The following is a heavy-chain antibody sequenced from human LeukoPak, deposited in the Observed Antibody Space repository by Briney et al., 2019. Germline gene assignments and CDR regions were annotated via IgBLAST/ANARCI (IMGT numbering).Heavy chain of an antibody. D-gene: IGHD6-19*01. CDR2: IGTAGDT. J-gene: IGHJ4*02. V-gene: IGHV3-13*01. Sequence: GGSLRLSFGASGFTFISYDRQSVRQATGKGLEWVSAIGTAGDTYYTGSVKGQFTITRENAKNSMYLQMNSLRAADTAVYYCARGDPSSGWALDYWGQGTLVTVSS. CDR1: GFTFISYD. CDR3: ARGDPSSGWALDY.